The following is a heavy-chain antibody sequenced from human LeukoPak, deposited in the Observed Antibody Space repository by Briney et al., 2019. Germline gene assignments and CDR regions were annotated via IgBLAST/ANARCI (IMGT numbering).Heavy chain of an antibody. V-gene: IGHV3-33*03. J-gene: IGHJ6*02. CDR2: IWFDGSNQ. CDR3: ARGGGLDV. D-gene: IGHD3-16*01. CDR1: GFIFSSYA. Sequence: GRSLRLSCAASGFIFSSYAMHWVRRAPGKGPEWVAIIWFDGSNQYYAESVKGRFTISRDNAKNSLYLQMSNLRAEDTAVYFCARGGGLDVWGQGATVTVSS.